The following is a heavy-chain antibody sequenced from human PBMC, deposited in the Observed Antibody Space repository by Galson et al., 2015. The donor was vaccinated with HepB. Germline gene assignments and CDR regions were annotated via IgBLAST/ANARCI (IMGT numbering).Heavy chain of an antibody. V-gene: IGHV3-48*03. D-gene: IGHD4-23*01. CDR3: ARDFGGNSGYFDD. CDR1: GFTFSSNE. CDR2: ISSSGSII. J-gene: IGHJ4*02. Sequence: SLRLSCAASGFTFSSNEMNWVRQAPGKGLEWLSYISSSGSIIHYADSVKGRFTISRDNAKNALYLQMNSLRADDTAIYYCARDFGGNSGYFDDWGQGTQVTVSS.